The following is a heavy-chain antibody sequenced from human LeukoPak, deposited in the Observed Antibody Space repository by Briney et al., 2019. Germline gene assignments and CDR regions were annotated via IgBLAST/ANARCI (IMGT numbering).Heavy chain of an antibody. CDR3: ARVGRGYSFKVYYFDY. CDR2: ISYDGSNK. CDR1: GFTFSSYA. V-gene: IGHV3-30*04. Sequence: GGSLRLSCVASGFTFSSYAMNWVRQAPGKGLEWVAVISYDGSNKFYADSVKGRFTISRDNSNNTLYLQMNSLRAEDTAIYYCARVGRGYSFKVYYFDYWGQGTLVTVSS. J-gene: IGHJ4*02. D-gene: IGHD5-18*01.